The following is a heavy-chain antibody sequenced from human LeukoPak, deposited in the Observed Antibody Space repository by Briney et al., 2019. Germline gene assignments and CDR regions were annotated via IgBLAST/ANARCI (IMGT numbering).Heavy chain of an antibody. CDR3: AKGAVTYYDILTGYLGEFDY. J-gene: IGHJ4*02. V-gene: IGHV1-46*01. Sequence: ASVKVSCKASGYAFSTYYMHWVRQAPGQGLEWMGIINPSGGNTNYAQKFQDRVTMTSDTSTSTVYMELSSLRSEDTAIYYCAKGAVTYYDILTGYLGEFDYWGLGTLVTVSS. D-gene: IGHD3-9*01. CDR1: GYAFSTYY. CDR2: INPSGGNT.